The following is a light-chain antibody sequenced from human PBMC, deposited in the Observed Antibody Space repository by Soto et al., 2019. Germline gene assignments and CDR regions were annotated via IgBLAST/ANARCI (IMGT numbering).Light chain of an antibody. J-gene: IGKJ1*01. CDR3: QQYGISTRT. CDR2: GAS. CDR1: QSVSNSY. V-gene: IGKV3-20*01. Sequence: EIVLTQSPGTLSLSPGDRATLSCRAIQSVSNSYFAWYQQKLGQAPRLLIYGASSRAPGIPDRCSGSGSGTDFTVSISRLVPADFIRYFCQQYGISTRTFGNGIQVEIK.